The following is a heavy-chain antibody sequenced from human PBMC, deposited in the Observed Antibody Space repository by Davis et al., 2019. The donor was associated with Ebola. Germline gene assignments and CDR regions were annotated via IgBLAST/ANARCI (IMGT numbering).Heavy chain of an antibody. J-gene: IGHJ6*02. D-gene: IGHD4-17*01. CDR1: GFTFSSYW. CDR2: IKQDGSEK. Sequence: PGGSLRLSCAASGFTFSSYWMSWVRQAPGKGLEWVANIKQDGSEKYYVDSVKGRFTISRDNAKNSLYLQMNSLRAEDTAVYYCARDGGAYGDLYAVWYYGMDVWGQGTTVTVSS. V-gene: IGHV3-7*03. CDR3: ARDGGAYGDLYAVWYYGMDV.